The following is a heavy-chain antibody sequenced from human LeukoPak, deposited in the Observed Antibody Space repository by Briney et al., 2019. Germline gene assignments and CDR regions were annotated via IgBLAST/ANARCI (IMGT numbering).Heavy chain of an antibody. J-gene: IGHJ4*02. Sequence: PGGSLRLSCAASGFTFSSYSMNWVRQAPGKGLEWVSSISSSSSYIYYADSVKGRFTISRDNAKDSLYLQMNNLRAEDTAVYYCARGTDDYVWGSYRYLGYWGQGTLVTVSS. CDR2: ISSSSSYI. D-gene: IGHD3-16*02. CDR1: GFTFSSYS. CDR3: ARGTDDYVWGSYRYLGY. V-gene: IGHV3-21*01.